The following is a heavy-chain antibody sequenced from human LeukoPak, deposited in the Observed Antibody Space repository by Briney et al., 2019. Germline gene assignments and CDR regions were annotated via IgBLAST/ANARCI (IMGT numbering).Heavy chain of an antibody. Sequence: GGSLRLSCAASGFTFSDYWMTWVRQAPGKGLEWVAHIKQDGSEKYYVDSVKGRFTISRDNAKNSLYLQMNSLRAEDTAVYYCARECSSTSCYDAADVWGKGTTVTVSS. CDR2: IKQDGSEK. CDR3: ARECSSTSCYDAADV. V-gene: IGHV3-7*01. CDR1: GFTFSDYW. J-gene: IGHJ6*04. D-gene: IGHD2-2*01.